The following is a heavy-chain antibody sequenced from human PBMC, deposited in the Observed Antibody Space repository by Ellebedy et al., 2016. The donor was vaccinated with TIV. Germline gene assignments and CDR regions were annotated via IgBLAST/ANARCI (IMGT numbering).Heavy chain of an antibody. CDR3: ARTDYYYYGMDV. V-gene: IGHV4-61*01. J-gene: IGHJ6*02. CDR1: GGSVSSGSYY. CDR2: IYYSGST. Sequence: MPSETLSLTCTVSGGSVSSGSYYWSWIRQPPGKGLEWIGYIYYSGSTNYKPSLKSRVTISVDTSKNQFSLKLSSVTAADTAVYYCARTDYYYYGMDVWGQGTTVTVSS.